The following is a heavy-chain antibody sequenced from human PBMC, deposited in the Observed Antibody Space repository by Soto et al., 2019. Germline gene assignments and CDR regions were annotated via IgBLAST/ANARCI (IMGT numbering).Heavy chain of an antibody. V-gene: IGHV1-2*04. CDR3: ARVKTHYYDSSGYYPFDY. CDR2: INPNSGGT. J-gene: IGHJ4*02. D-gene: IGHD3-22*01. CDR1: GYTFTGYY. Sequence: ASVKVSFKASGYTFTGYYMHWVRQAPGQGLEWMGWINPNSGGTNYAQKFQGWVTMTRDTSISTAYMELSRLRSDDTAVYYCARVKTHYYDSSGYYPFDYWGQGTLVTVSS.